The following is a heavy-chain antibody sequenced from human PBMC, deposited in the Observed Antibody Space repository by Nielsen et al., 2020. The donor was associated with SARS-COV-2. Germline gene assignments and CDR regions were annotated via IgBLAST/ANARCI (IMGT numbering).Heavy chain of an antibody. V-gene: IGHV3-23*01. J-gene: IGHJ4*02. Sequence: GESLKISCAASGFMFSTYAMSWVRQAPGKGLEWVSGIIGSGGRTHYADSVEGRFIISRDNSKNTLYLQMNSLRAEDTAVYYCAKAFRSSDWVRAATGIWGQGTLVTVSS. D-gene: IGHD6-25*01. CDR1: GFMFSTYA. CDR3: AKAFRSSDWVRAATGI. CDR2: IIGSGGRT.